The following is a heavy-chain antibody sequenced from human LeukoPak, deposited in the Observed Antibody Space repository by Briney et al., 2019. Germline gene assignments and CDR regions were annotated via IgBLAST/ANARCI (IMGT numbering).Heavy chain of an antibody. CDR3: ARETRWDFDY. D-gene: IGHD5-24*01. J-gene: IGHJ4*02. V-gene: IGHV3-11*04. Sequence: GGSLRLSCAASGFSFSGYFMTWVRQAPGKGLEWIAFISSDGNSKYYADSVRGRFTISRDNAKNSLYLQMNSLRAEDTAVYYCARETRWDFDYWGQGALVSVSS. CDR1: GFSFSGYF. CDR2: ISSDGNSK.